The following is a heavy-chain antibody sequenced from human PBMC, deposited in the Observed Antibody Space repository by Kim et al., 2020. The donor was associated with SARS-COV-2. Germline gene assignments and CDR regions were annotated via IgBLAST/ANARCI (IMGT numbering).Heavy chain of an antibody. Sequence: GGSLRLSCAASGFIFSDYSVTWVRQAPGKELEWVSSISSRGTYTYYTDSVKGRFSISRDNAKNSLFLQMNSLRVEDTARYYCARGLMGRAVTGIDFWGQGTLLTVSS. D-gene: IGHD2-21*02. J-gene: IGHJ4*02. CDR2: ISSRGTYT. V-gene: IGHV3-21*01. CDR1: GFIFSDYS. CDR3: ARGLMGRAVTGIDF.